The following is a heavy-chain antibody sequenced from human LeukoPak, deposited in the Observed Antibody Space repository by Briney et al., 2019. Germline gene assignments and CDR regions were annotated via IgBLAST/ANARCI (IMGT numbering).Heavy chain of an antibody. V-gene: IGHV4-59*12. CDR2: IYYSGGT. J-gene: IGHJ6*03. CDR1: GGSISSYY. CDR3: AREDSGSYYNYYYFYMDV. Sequence: SETLSLTCTVSGGSISSYYWSWIRQPPGKGLEWIGYIYYSGGTNYNPSLKSRVTLSVDTSKTQFSLRLSSVTAADTAVYYCAREDSGSYYNYYYFYMDVWGKGTTVTISS. D-gene: IGHD3-10*01.